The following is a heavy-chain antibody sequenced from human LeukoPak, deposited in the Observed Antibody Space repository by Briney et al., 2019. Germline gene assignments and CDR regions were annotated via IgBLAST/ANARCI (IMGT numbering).Heavy chain of an antibody. CDR3: ARGRGIVGAIRLFDY. D-gene: IGHD1-26*01. CDR2: INHSGST. V-gene: IGHV4-34*01. J-gene: IGHJ4*02. Sequence: SETLSLTCAVYGGSFSGYYWSWIRQPPGKGLEWIGEINHSGSTNYNPSLKGRVTISVDTSKNQFSLKLSSVTAADTAVYYCARGRGIVGAIRLFDYWGQGTLVTVSS. CDR1: GGSFSGYY.